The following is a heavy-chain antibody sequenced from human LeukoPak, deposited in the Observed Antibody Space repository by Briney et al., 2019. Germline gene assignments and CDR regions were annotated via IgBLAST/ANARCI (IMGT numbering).Heavy chain of an antibody. CDR1: GGSISSYY. CDR3: ARAERSFGGVIGTDAFDI. J-gene: IGHJ3*02. V-gene: IGHV4-59*01. CDR2: IYYSGST. D-gene: IGHD3-16*02. Sequence: SETLSLTCTVSGGSISSYYWSWIRQPPGKGLEWIGYIYYSGSTNYNPSLKSRVTISVDTSKNQFSLKLSSVTAADTAVYYCARAERSFGGVIGTDAFDIRGQGTMVTVSS.